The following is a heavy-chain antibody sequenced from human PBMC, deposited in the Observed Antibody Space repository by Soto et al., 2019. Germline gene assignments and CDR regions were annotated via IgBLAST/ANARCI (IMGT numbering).Heavy chain of an antibody. CDR3: ARACGGSCLAAFDI. CDR1: GFTFSSYA. J-gene: IGHJ3*02. V-gene: IGHV3-23*01. Sequence: PVGSLRLSCAASGFTFSSYAMSWVRQAPGKGLEWVSAISGSGGSTYYADSVKGRFTISRDNSKNTLYLQMNSLRAEDTAVYYCARACGGSCLAAFDIWGQGTMVTVSS. D-gene: IGHD2-15*01. CDR2: ISGSGGST.